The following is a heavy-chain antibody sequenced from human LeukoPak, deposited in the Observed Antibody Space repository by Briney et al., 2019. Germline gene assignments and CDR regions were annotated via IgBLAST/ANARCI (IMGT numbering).Heavy chain of an antibody. V-gene: IGHV4-31*03. CDR1: GGSISSGGYY. CDR3: ARGVLLWFGELLPFDY. Sequence: PSQTLSLTCTVSGGSISSGGYYWSWIRQHPGKGLEWIGYIYYSGSTYYNPSLKSRVIISVDTSKNQFSLKLSSVTAADTAVYYCARGVLLWFGELLPFDYWGQGTLVTVSS. CDR2: IYYSGST. D-gene: IGHD3-10*01. J-gene: IGHJ4*02.